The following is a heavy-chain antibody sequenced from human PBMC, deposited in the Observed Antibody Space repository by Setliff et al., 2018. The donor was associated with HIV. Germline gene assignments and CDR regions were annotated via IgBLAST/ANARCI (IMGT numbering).Heavy chain of an antibody. J-gene: IGHJ6*03. V-gene: IGHV4-39*01. CDR1: GGSISSNSYY. Sequence: SETLSLTCTVSGGSISSNSYYWGWIRQPPGKGLEWIGSIYYSGSTYYNPSLKSRATISVDTSKNQFSLKLSSVTAADTAVYYCARQGGYSGYGFYYYYYYMDVWGKGTTVTVSS. D-gene: IGHD5-12*01. CDR2: IYYSGST. CDR3: ARQGGYSGYGFYYYYYYMDV.